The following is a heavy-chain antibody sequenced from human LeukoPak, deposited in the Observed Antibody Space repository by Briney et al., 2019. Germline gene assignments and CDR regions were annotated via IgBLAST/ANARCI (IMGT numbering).Heavy chain of an antibody. J-gene: IGHJ3*02. CDR2: IYPGDSDT. V-gene: IGHV5-51*01. CDR3: ARQRMIVVVHHDAFDI. D-gene: IGHD3-22*01. CDR1: GYTFTSYW. Sequence: GESLKISCQGSGYTFTSYWIGWVRQMPGKGLEWMGTIYPGDSDTRYSPSFQGQVTISADKSISTAYLQWSSLKASDTAMYYCARQRMIVVVHHDAFDIWGQGTMVTVSS.